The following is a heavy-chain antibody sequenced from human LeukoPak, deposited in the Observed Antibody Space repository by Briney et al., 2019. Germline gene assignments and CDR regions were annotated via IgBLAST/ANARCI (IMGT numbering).Heavy chain of an antibody. J-gene: IGHJ4*02. CDR3: ARGFGSSGWYRY. Sequence: GGSLRLSCAASGFTFSNYGMSWVRQAPGKGLEWVSAISGSGGSTYYADSVKGRFTISRDNAKNSLYLQMNSLRAEDTAVYYCARGFGSSGWYRYWGQGTLVTVSS. CDR1: GFTFSNYG. V-gene: IGHV3-23*01. D-gene: IGHD6-19*01. CDR2: ISGSGGST.